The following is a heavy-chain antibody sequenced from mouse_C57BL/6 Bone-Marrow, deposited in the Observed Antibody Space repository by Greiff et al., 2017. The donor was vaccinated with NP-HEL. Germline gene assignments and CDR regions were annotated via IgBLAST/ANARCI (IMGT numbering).Heavy chain of an antibody. CDR3: TEGDYYGSPFDY. V-gene: IGHV6-3*01. J-gene: IGHJ2*01. Sequence: EVKVEESGGGLVQPGGSMKLSCVASGFTFSNYWMNWVRQSPEKGLEWVAQIRLKSDNYATHYAESVKGRFTISRDDSKSSVYLQMNNLRAEDTGIYYGTEGDYYGSPFDYWGQGTTLTVSS. D-gene: IGHD1-1*01. CDR1: GFTFSNYW. CDR2: IRLKSDNYAT.